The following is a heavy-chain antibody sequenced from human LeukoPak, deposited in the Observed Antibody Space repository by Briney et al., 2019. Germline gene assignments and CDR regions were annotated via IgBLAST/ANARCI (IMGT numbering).Heavy chain of an antibody. V-gene: IGHV4-34*01. CDR2: INHSGST. CDR1: GGSFSGYY. CDR3: ARCNKNPTAGYYYMDV. D-gene: IGHD1/OR15-1a*01. J-gene: IGHJ6*03. Sequence: SETLSLTCAVYGGSFSGYYWSWLRQPPGKGLEWIGEINHSGSTNYNPSLKSRVTISVDTSKNQFSLKLSSVTAADTAVYYCARCNKNPTAGYYYMDVWGKGTTVTVSS.